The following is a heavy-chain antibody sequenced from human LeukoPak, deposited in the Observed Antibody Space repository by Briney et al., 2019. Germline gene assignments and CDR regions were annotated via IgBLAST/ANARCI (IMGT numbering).Heavy chain of an antibody. J-gene: IGHJ3*02. CDR2: IYYSGST. CDR3: ARLTNLVVVRAFDI. D-gene: IGHD2-15*01. Sequence: SETLSLTCTVSGGSISSYYWSWILQPPGKGLEWIGYIYYSGSTNYNPSLKSRVTISVDTSKNQFSLKLSSVTAADTAVYYCARLTNLVVVRAFDIWGQGTMVTVSS. CDR1: GGSISSYY. V-gene: IGHV4-59*08.